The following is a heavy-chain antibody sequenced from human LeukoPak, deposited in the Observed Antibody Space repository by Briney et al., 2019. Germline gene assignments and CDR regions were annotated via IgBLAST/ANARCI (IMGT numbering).Heavy chain of an antibody. V-gene: IGHV3-21*01. CDR2: ISSSSSYI. J-gene: IGHJ4*02. Sequence: PGGSLRLSCAASGFTFSSYSMNWVRRAPGKGLEWVSFISSSSSYIYYADSVKGRFTISRDNAKNSLYLQMNSLRAEDTAVYYCAKDRPLYSGSQHFDYWGQGTLVTVSS. D-gene: IGHD1-26*01. CDR3: AKDRPLYSGSQHFDY. CDR1: GFTFSSYS.